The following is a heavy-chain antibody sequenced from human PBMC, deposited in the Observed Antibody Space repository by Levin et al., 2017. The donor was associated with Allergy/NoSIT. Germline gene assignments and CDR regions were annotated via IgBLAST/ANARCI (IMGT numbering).Heavy chain of an antibody. CDR3: ARDATHCSSTSCDLWFDP. J-gene: IGHJ5*02. CDR1: GGSISSYY. Sequence: PGGSLRLSCTVSGGSISSYYWSWIRQPPGKGLEWIGYIYYSGSTNYNPSLKSRVTISVDTSKNQFSLKLSSVTAADTAVYYCARDATHCSSTSCDLWFDPWGQGTLVTVSS. CDR2: IYYSGST. D-gene: IGHD2-2*01. V-gene: IGHV4-59*01.